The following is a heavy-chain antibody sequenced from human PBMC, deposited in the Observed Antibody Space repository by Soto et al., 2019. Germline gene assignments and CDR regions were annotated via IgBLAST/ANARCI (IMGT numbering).Heavy chain of an antibody. CDR3: ARDRSGYNSAWYTSRDGFEF. D-gene: IGHD6-19*01. CDR1: GYTFTGYY. CDR2: INPKSGAT. J-gene: IGHJ3*01. V-gene: IGHV1-2*04. Sequence: ASVKVSCKASGYTFTGYYVHWVRQAPGQGPEWMGWINPKSGATNYAQKFQGWVTMTRDTSISTAYMELNRLRSDDTAVYYCARDRSGYNSAWYTSRDGFEFCGQRTMVTVSS.